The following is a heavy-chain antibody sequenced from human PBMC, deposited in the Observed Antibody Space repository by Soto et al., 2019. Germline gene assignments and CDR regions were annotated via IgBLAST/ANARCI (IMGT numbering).Heavy chain of an antibody. Sequence: LRLSCAASGFTFSTYGMHWVRQAPGKGLEWVAAMSYDGTKQYYVDSVKGRFTISRDNSRNTLFLQLNSLRDEDTAVYYCAKEYVSTWIEHWGQGTPVTVSS. V-gene: IGHV3-30*18. J-gene: IGHJ4*02. CDR2: MSYDGTKQ. CDR1: GFTFSTYG. CDR3: AKEYVSTWIEH. D-gene: IGHD6-13*01.